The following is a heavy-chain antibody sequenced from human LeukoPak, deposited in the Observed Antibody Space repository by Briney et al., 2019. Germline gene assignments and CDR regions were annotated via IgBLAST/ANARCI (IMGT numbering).Heavy chain of an antibody. CDR1: GYTFTNYG. CDR3: ARDLDIVVVAAALRHYGLDV. Sequence: ASVKVSCKASGYTFTNYGISWVRQAPGQGLEWMGWISPFNGSTNYAQKVKGRGTMTTATSTSTVYMELRSLRSDDTAVYYYARDLDIVVVAAALRHYGLDVWGQGTTVTVSS. J-gene: IGHJ6*02. CDR2: ISPFNGST. D-gene: IGHD2-15*01. V-gene: IGHV1-18*01.